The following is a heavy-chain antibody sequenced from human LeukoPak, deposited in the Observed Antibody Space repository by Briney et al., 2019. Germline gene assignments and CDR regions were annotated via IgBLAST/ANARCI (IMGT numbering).Heavy chain of an antibody. Sequence: PSETLSLTCTVSGGSISNYYWTWIRQPPGKGLEWIGYIYYSGSTNYNPSLKSRVTISLDTSKNHFSLKLTSVTAADTALYYCARGDGYNWEFSFYYRGQGTLVTVSS. CDR2: IYYSGST. D-gene: IGHD5-24*01. V-gene: IGHV4-59*01. CDR1: GGSISNYY. CDR3: ARGDGYNWEFSFYY. J-gene: IGHJ4*02.